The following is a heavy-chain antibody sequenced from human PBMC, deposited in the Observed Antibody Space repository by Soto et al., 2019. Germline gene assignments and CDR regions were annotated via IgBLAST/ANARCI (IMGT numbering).Heavy chain of an antibody. J-gene: IGHJ4*02. V-gene: IGHV4-4*02. D-gene: IGHD1-26*01. CDR3: ASPKSGGSYGSIFDY. Sequence: SETLSLTCAVSGASISSGHWWSWVRQPPGKGLEWIAEIYHSGPTNYNPSLKSRVTISVDKSKNQFSLKLSSVTAADTAVYYCASPKSGGSYGSIFDYWGQGTLVTVSS. CDR2: IYHSGPT. CDR1: GASISSGHW.